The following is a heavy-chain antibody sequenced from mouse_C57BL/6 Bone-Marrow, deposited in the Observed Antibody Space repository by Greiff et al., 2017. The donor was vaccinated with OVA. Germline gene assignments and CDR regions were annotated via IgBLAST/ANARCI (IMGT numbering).Heavy chain of an antibody. V-gene: IGHV1-55*01. CDR2: IYPGSGST. J-gene: IGHJ4*01. Sequence: QVQLKQPGTELVKPGASVKLSCKASGYTFTSYWMHWVKQRPGQGLEWIGDIYPGSGSTNYNEKFKSKATLTVDTSSSTAYMQLSSLTSEDSAVYYCAREDLYYAMDYWGQGTSVTVSS. CDR1: GYTFTSYW. CDR3: AREDLYYAMDY.